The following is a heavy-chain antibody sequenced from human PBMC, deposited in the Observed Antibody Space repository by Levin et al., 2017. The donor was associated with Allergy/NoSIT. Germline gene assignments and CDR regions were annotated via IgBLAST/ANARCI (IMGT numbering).Heavy chain of an antibody. Sequence: GESLKISCAASGFTFSSYSMNWVRQAPGKGLEWVSYISSSSSTIYYADSVKGRFTISRDNAKNSLYLQMNSLRDEDTAVYYCARELEDFWSGYYWANDAFEIWGQGTMVTVSS. J-gene: IGHJ3*02. D-gene: IGHD3-3*01. CDR1: GFTFSSYS. V-gene: IGHV3-48*02. CDR3: ARELEDFWSGYYWANDAFEI. CDR2: ISSSSSTI.